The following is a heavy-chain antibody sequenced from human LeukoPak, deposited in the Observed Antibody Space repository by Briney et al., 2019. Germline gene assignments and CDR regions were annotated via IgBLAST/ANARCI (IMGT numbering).Heavy chain of an antibody. CDR2: IYSGGST. D-gene: IGHD1-1*01. CDR1: GFSVSRNY. CDR3: ARKTDHQTGGDY. Sequence: GGSLRLSCAASGFSVSRNYMTWVRQAPGEGLDWVSLIYSGGSTSYADSVKGRFTISRDNSKNTLYLQMNSLRAEDTAVYYCARKTDHQTGGDYWGQGTLVTVSS. V-gene: IGHV3-66*01. J-gene: IGHJ4*02.